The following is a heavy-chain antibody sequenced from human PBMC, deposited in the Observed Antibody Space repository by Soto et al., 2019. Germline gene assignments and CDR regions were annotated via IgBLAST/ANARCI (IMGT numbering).Heavy chain of an antibody. V-gene: IGHV3-33*01. CDR2: IGYDGSNK. J-gene: IGHJ4*02. CDR1: GFTFSRYG. CDR3: ARDSECSGGSCYPDY. Sequence: QVQLVESGGGVVQPGRSLRLSCAASGFTFSRYGMHWVRQAPGKGLEWVAVIGYDGSNKYYADSVKGRVTISIDNSKNTLYLQRNSLRAEDTAVYYCARDSECSGGSCYPDYWGQGTLVTVSS. D-gene: IGHD2-15*01.